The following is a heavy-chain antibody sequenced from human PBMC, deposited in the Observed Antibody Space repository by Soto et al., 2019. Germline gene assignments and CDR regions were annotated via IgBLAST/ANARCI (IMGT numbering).Heavy chain of an antibody. V-gene: IGHV4-59*12. J-gene: IGHJ5*02. CDR2: IYHSGST. CDR3: ARALPARSITMVRGVRWFDP. Sequence: PSETLSLTCTVSGGSISSYYWSWIRQPPGKGLEWIGYIYHSGSTNYNPSLKSRVTISVDTSKNQFSLKLSSVTAADTAVYYCARALPARSITMVRGVRWFDPWGQGTLVTVSS. D-gene: IGHD3-10*01. CDR1: GGSISSYY.